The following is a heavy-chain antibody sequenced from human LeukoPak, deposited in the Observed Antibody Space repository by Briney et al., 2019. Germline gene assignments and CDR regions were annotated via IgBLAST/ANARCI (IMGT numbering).Heavy chain of an antibody. CDR2: ISSGGDKR. V-gene: IGHV3-11*01. D-gene: IGHD3-10*01. J-gene: IGHJ4*02. Sequence: GGSLRLSCVVSGFSFSDEYMSWIRQAPGKGLEWVSYISSGGDKRLYADSVKGRFTISRDDAKNSLYLQMNSLGVEDTAIYYCARVRGSGNYAYADYWGQGTLVTVSS. CDR1: GFSFSDEY. CDR3: ARVRGSGNYAYADY.